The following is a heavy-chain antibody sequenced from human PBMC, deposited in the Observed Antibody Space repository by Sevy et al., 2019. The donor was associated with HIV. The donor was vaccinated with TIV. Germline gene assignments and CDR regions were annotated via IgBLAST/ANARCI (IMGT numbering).Heavy chain of an antibody. Sequence: GGSLRLSCAASEFTFSKYSRSWVRQPPGKGLEWVSTLSFGCGEINYADSVKGRFTISRDNSKSSGYLQMNNLRPEDTAVYYCAREGCTKPHDYWGQGTLVTVSS. CDR3: AREGCTKPHDY. J-gene: IGHJ4*02. D-gene: IGHD2-8*01. CDR1: EFTFSKYS. V-gene: IGHV3-23*01. CDR2: LSFGCGEI.